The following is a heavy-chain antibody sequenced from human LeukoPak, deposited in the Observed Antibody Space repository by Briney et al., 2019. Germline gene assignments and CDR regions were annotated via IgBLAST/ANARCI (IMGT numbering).Heavy chain of an antibody. J-gene: IGHJ4*02. Sequence: GGSLRLSCAASGFAFSDFLMSWVRQAPGKGLEWVANIRHDGNAKNYVPSVRGRFTISRENATNSLYLEMNSLTVEDTAVYYCATSHDSAGNDWGQGTLVTVSS. V-gene: IGHV3-7*01. D-gene: IGHD2-15*01. CDR1: GFAFSDFL. CDR3: ATSHDSAGND. CDR2: IRHDGNAK.